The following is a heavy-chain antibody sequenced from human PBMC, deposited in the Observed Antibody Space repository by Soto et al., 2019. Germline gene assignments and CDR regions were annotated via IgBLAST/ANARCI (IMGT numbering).Heavy chain of an antibody. CDR3: ARVVCTQNDYGGNSEVCAFDI. J-gene: IGHJ3*02. V-gene: IGHV1-69*13. CDR2: IIPIFGTA. D-gene: IGHD4-17*01. Sequence: SVKVSCKASGGTFSSYAIIWVRQAPGQGLEWMGGIIPIFGTANYAQKFQGRVTITADESTSTAYMELSSLRSEDTAVYYCARVVCTQNDYGGNSEVCAFDIWGQGTMVTVSS. CDR1: GGTFSSYA.